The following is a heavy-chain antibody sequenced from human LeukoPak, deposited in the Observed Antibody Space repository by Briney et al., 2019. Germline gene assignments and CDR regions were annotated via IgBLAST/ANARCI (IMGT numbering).Heavy chain of an antibody. Sequence: PSETLSLTCAVYGGSVSGYYWSWIRQPPEKGLEWIGEISDRGRTHYTPSLQSRVTMSVDTSKNQFALNLNSVTAADTAVYYCARVPLRFLEPFDYWGQGILVTVS. D-gene: IGHD3-3*01. CDR1: GGSVSGYY. V-gene: IGHV4-34*01. CDR2: ISDRGRT. J-gene: IGHJ4*02. CDR3: ARVPLRFLEPFDY.